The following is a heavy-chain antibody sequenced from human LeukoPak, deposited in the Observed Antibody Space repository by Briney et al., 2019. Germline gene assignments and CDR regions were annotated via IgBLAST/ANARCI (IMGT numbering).Heavy chain of an antibody. CDR3: ARRMATVAHDY. Sequence: GGSLRLSCAASGFTFSNYDMIWVRQAPGKGLEWVSYISSSSGSIYYADSVKGRSTISRDNAKSSLYLQMNSLRAEDTAVYYCARRMATVAHDYWGQGTLVTVSS. CDR2: ISSSSGSI. V-gene: IGHV3-48*01. CDR1: GFTFSNYD. D-gene: IGHD4-23*01. J-gene: IGHJ4*02.